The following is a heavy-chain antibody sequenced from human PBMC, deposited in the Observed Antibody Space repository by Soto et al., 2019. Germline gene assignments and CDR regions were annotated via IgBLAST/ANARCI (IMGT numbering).Heavy chain of an antibody. J-gene: IGHJ4*02. V-gene: IGHV4-59*01. D-gene: IGHD2-15*01. Sequence: QVQLQESGPGLVKPSETLSLTCTVSGGSISSYYWSWIRQPPGKGLEWIGYIYYSGSTNYNPSLKSRVTISVDTSKNQFSLKLSSVTAADTAVYYCARGRVVVVAAGVGDDYWGQGTLVTVSS. CDR3: ARGRVVVVAAGVGDDY. CDR1: GGSISSYY. CDR2: IYYSGST.